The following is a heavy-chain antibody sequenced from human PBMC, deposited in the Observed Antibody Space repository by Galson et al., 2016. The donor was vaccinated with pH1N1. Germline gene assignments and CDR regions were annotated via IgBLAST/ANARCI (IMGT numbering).Heavy chain of an antibody. V-gene: IGHV3-33*01. CDR1: GSSFSSSD. CDR3: ARDRGGLNSMDV. CDR2: IWSDARIT. D-gene: IGHD1-26*01. Sequence: SLRLSCAASGSSFSSSDMYWVRQAPGKGLEWVAVIWSDARITNCGDSVMGRFTISRDNSKKTLFLQMRSLRVEDTAVYYCARDRGGLNSMDVWGRGTTVTVSS. J-gene: IGHJ6*02.